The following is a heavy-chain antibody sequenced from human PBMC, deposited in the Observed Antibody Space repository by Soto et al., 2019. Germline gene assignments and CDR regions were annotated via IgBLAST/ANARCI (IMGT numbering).Heavy chain of an antibody. D-gene: IGHD2-15*01. J-gene: IGHJ3*02. CDR3: ASEVVVAATALSSDAFDI. CDR2: ISSSSSYI. CDR1: GFTFSSYS. Sequence: GGSLRLSCAASGFTFSSYSMNWVRQAPGKGLEWVSSISSSSSYIYYADSVKGRFTISRDNAKNSLYLQMNSLRAEDTAVYYCASEVVVAATALSSDAFDIWGQGTMVTVSS. V-gene: IGHV3-21*01.